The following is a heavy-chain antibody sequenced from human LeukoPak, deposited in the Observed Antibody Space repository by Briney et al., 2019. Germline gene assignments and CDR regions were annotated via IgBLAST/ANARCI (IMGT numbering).Heavy chain of an antibody. D-gene: IGHD1-26*01. CDR3: ARDPYSGSYGADYYYYMDV. J-gene: IGHJ6*03. CDR1: GFTFSSYN. CDR2: ITSGSSHI. Sequence: GSLRLSCAASGFTFSSYNMNWVRQTPGQGLEWVSSITSGSSHIYYADSVKGRFTISRDNAKSSLYLQMNSLRAEDTAVYYCARDPYSGSYGADYYYYMDVWGKGTTVTISS. V-gene: IGHV3-21*01.